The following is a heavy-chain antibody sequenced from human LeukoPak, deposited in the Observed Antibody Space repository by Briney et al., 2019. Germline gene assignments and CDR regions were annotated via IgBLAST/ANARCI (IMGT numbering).Heavy chain of an antibody. V-gene: IGHV4-38-2*02. CDR1: GYSISSDYY. CDR3: ARMSPRLRRLTVTTSKGFDY. J-gene: IGHJ4*02. Sequence: SETLSLTCTLSGYSISSDYYWGLIRQPPGKGLEWIGSIYHNGSTYYNPSLKSRVTISVDTSKNQFSLKLSSVTAADTAVYYCARMSPRLRRLTVTTSKGFDYWGQGNLVTVSS. CDR2: IYHNGST. D-gene: IGHD4-17*01.